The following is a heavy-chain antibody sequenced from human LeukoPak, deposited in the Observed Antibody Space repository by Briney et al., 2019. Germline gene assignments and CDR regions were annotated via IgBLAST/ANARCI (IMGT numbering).Heavy chain of an antibody. J-gene: IGHJ6*02. CDR3: ARDLAPTYSSSLSGGYGMDV. CDR2: ISYDGSNK. CDR1: GFTFSSYA. D-gene: IGHD6-13*01. V-gene: IGHV3-30-3*01. Sequence: QPGRSLRLSCAASGFTFSSYAMHWVRQAPGKGLEWVAVISYDGSNKYYADSVKGRFTISRDNSKNTLYLQMNSLRAEDTAVYYGARDLAPTYSSSLSGGYGMDVWRQGPTVSVSS.